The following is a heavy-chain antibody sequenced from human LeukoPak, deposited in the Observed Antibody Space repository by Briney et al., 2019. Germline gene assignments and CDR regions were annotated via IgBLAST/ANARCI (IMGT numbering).Heavy chain of an antibody. D-gene: IGHD3-10*01. V-gene: IGHV3-30-3*01. CDR2: ISYDGSNK. CDR3: ARDRWFGVHLFDY. J-gene: IGHJ4*02. Sequence: PGRSLRLSCAASGFTFSSYAMHWVRQAPGKGLEWVAVISYDGSNKYYADSVKRRFTISRDNSKNTLHLQMNSLRAEDTAVYDGARDRWFGVHLFDYWGQGTLVTVSS. CDR1: GFTFSSYA.